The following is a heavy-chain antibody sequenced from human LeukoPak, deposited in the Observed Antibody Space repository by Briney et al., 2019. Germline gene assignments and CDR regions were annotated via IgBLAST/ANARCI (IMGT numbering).Heavy chain of an antibody. J-gene: IGHJ6*03. CDR3: ARGVLGRSHRSMDV. CDR1: GGTFSSYG. CDR2: IIPPFGTG. Sequence: SVKLSCKASGGTFSSYGISWVRQAPGQGLEWMRGIIPPFGTGNYAQKFQGTVTITMDESTSTAYMEVSSLGSEDTAVYFCARGVLGRSHRSMDVWGKGTTVTVSS. D-gene: IGHD3-10*01. V-gene: IGHV1-69*05.